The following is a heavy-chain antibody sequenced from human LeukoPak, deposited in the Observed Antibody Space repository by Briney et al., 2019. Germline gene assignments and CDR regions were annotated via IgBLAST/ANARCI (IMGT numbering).Heavy chain of an antibody. CDR3: ASKDEYSSSGFDY. CDR1: GYTFTSYY. D-gene: IGHD6-6*01. V-gene: IGHV1-46*01. CDR2: INPSGGST. J-gene: IGHJ4*02. Sequence: ASVKVSCKASGYTFTSYYMHWVRQAPGQGLEWMGIINPSGGSTSYAQKFQGRVTMTRDTSISTAYMELSRLRSDDTAVYYCASKDEYSSSGFDYWGQGTLVTVSS.